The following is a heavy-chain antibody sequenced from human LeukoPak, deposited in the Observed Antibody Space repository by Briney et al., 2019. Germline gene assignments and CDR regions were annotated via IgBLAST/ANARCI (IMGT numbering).Heavy chain of an antibody. J-gene: IGHJ4*02. CDR3: ARDSPSGSYGY. D-gene: IGHD1-26*01. Sequence: GGSLRLSCAASEFTFSSSWMTWVRHAPGKGLEWVANIKQDGSAKYYVDSVKGRFTISRDNAKNSLYLQMNSLRAEDTAVYYCARDSPSGSYGYWGQGTLVTVSS. V-gene: IGHV3-7*05. CDR1: EFTFSSSW. CDR2: IKQDGSAK.